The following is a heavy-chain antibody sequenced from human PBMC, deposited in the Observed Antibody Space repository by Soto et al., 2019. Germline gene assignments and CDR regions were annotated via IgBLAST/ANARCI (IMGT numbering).Heavy chain of an antibody. CDR3: AKGAIDFGGALDC. CDR1: GGSINTGGFS. J-gene: IGHJ4*02. V-gene: IGHV4-30-2*01. Sequence: SETLSLTCAVSGGSINTGGFSWTWIQQPPGKGLEWIGYIYHGGSTFYNPSLESRVTISVDRSNNQFSLKLSSVTAADTAVYYCAKGAIDFGGALDCWGQGTLVTVSS. CDR2: IYHGGST. D-gene: IGHD3-16*01.